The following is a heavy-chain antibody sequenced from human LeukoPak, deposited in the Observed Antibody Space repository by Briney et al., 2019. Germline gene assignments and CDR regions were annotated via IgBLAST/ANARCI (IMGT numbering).Heavy chain of an antibody. CDR2: IWYDGSNK. J-gene: IGHJ4*02. Sequence: GGSLRLSCAASGFTFSSYGMHWVRQAPGKGLEWVAVIWYDGSNKYYADSVKGRFTSSRDNSKNTLYLQMNNLRAEDTAAYYCAKGSFWGQGTLVTVSS. CDR3: AKGSF. D-gene: IGHD3-10*01. V-gene: IGHV3-33*06. CDR1: GFTFSSYG.